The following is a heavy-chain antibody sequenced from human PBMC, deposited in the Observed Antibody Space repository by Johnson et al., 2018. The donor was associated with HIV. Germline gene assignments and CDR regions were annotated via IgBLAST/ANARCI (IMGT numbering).Heavy chain of an antibody. D-gene: IGHD5-12*01. CDR2: IYSSGTT. CDR3: AKIVATSDDVFDI. CDR1: GFTVSSSY. V-gene: IGHV3-66*02. J-gene: IGHJ3*02. Sequence: VQLVESGGGLVQPGGSLRLSCVVSGFTVSSSYLTWVRQAPGKGLEWVSLIYSSGTTDYADSVQGRFTISRDNSKNTLYLQMNSLRAEDTAVFYCAKIVATSDDVFDIWGQGTKVTVSS.